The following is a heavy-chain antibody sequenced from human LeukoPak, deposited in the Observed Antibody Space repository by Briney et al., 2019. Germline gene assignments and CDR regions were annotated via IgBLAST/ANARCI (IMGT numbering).Heavy chain of an antibody. J-gene: IGHJ4*02. CDR1: GFTFSSYA. CDR3: AKGSCYQLLCGDY. V-gene: IGHV3-23*01. CDR2: ISGSGGST. Sequence: PGGSLRLSCAASGFTFSSYAMSWVRQAPGKGLEWVSSISGSGGSTYYADSVKGRFTISRDNSKNTLYLQMNSLRAEDTAVYYCAKGSCYQLLCGDYWGQGTLVTVSS. D-gene: IGHD2-2*01.